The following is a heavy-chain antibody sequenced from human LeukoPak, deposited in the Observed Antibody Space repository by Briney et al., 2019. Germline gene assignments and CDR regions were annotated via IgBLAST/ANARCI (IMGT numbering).Heavy chain of an antibody. CDR1: GGTFSSYA. Sequence: SVAVSFKASGGTFSSYAISWVRQAPGQGLEWMGRIIPILGIANYAQKFQGRVTITADKSTSTAYMELSSLRSEDTAVYYCARGESSGYIHLDYWGQGTLVTVSS. CDR2: IIPILGIA. D-gene: IGHD3-22*01. J-gene: IGHJ4*02. V-gene: IGHV1-69*04. CDR3: ARGESSGYIHLDY.